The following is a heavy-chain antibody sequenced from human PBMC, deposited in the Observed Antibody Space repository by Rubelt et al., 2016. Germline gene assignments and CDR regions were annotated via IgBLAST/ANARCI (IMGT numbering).Heavy chain of an antibody. V-gene: IGHV4-34*01. Sequence: QVQLQQWGAGLLKPSETLSLTCAVYGGSFSGYYWSWIRQPPGKGLEWIGEINHSGSTNYNPSLKVGVTLSVATAKNQCSLKRSSVTAADTAVYNCARPFRWTPGWFDPWGQGTLVTVSS. CDR3: ARPFRWTPGWFDP. D-gene: IGHD3/OR15-3a*01. J-gene: IGHJ5*02. CDR1: GGSFSGYY. CDR2: INHSGST.